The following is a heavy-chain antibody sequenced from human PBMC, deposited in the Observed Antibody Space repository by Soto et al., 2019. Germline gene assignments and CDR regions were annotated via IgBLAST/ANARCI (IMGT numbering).Heavy chain of an antibody. CDR2: IDYSGST. J-gene: IGHJ5*02. CDR3: ARQGGSGWSLMNWFDP. CDR1: GGSIGSYY. V-gene: IGHV4-59*08. D-gene: IGHD6-19*01. Sequence: PSETLSLTCTVSGGSIGSYYWNWIRQPPGKGLEWIGYIDYSGSTNYNPSLKSRVTISVDTSKKQFSLKLSSVTAADTAVYYCARQGGSGWSLMNWFDPWGQGTLVTLS.